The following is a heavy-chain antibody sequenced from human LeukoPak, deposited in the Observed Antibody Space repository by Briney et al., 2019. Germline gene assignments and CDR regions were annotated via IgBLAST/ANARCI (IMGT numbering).Heavy chain of an antibody. CDR1: GGSISSGSYY. CDR3: ARDVREKGYCSGGSCSQ. Sequence: SETLSLTCTVSGGSISSGSYYWSWIRQPAGKGLEWIGRIYTSGSTNYNPSLKSRVTISVDTSQNQFSLKLSSVTAADTAVYYCARDVREKGYCSGGSCSQWGQGTLVTVSS. V-gene: IGHV4-61*02. D-gene: IGHD2-15*01. J-gene: IGHJ4*02. CDR2: IYTSGST.